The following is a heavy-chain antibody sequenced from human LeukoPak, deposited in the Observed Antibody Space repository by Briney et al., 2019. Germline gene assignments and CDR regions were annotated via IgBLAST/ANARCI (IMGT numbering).Heavy chain of an antibody. D-gene: IGHD4-23*01. J-gene: IGHJ1*01. Sequence: SETLSLTCTVSGGSTSSYYWSWIRQPPGKGLEWIGYIHYSGFSNYNPSLKSRVTISVDTSKNHFSLKLNFVTAADTAVYYCARDLHGGNSGLGYWGQGTLVTVSS. CDR1: GGSTSSYY. CDR2: IHYSGFS. V-gene: IGHV4-59*01. CDR3: ARDLHGGNSGLGY.